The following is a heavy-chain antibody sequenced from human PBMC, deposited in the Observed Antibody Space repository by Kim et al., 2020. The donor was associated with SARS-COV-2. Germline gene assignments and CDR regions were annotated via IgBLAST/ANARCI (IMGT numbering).Heavy chain of an antibody. D-gene: IGHD6-19*01. Sequence: GGSLRLSCAASGFTFSSYGMHWVRQAPGKGLEWVAVIWYDGSNKYYADSVKGRFTISRDNSKNTLYLQMNSLRAEDTAVYYCAKDQARAVAGTRYYFDYLGQGTLVTVSS. J-gene: IGHJ4*02. CDR1: GFTFSSYG. CDR2: IWYDGSNK. V-gene: IGHV3-33*06. CDR3: AKDQARAVAGTRYYFDY.